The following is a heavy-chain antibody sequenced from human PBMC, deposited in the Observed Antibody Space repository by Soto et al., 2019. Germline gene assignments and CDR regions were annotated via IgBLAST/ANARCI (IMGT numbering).Heavy chain of an antibody. CDR2: IYSGGST. V-gene: IGHV3-53*02. D-gene: IGHD6-13*01. Sequence: EVQLVETGGGLIQPGGSLRLSCAASGFTVSSNYMSWVRQAPGKGLEWVSVIYSGGSTYYVDSVKGRFTISRDNSKNTLYLQMNSLRAEDTAVYYCARGIRLIAAAGTNAFDIWGQGTMVTVSS. CDR3: ARGIRLIAAAGTNAFDI. CDR1: GFTVSSNY. J-gene: IGHJ3*02.